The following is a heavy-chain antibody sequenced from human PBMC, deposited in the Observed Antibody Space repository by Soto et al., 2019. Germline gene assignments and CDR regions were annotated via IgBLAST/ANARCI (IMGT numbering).Heavy chain of an antibody. V-gene: IGHV2-5*02. Sequence: QIPLKESGPTLVKPTQTLTLTCTFSGFSLITRGVGVGWIRQPPGRALEWLALIYWDDDKRYSPSLKSSLTITTHTSKHQVFLTLTNMHPVDTATYYCAHRPPLSVYYFDYWGQGALVTGSS. CDR3: AHRPPLSVYYFDY. CDR1: GFSLITRGVG. J-gene: IGHJ4*02. CDR2: IYWDDDK.